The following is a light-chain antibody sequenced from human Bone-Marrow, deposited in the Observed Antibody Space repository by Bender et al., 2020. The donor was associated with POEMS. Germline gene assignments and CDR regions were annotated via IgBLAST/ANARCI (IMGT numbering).Light chain of an antibody. CDR2: KNN. J-gene: IGLJ1*01. Sequence: QSALTQPPSLSGTPGQRVTISCSGGSSNIGNNHVYWYQHIPGTAPKLLIYKNNQRPSGVPDRFSGSKSGNTASLTISGLQAEDEADYYCSSYAGSYPYVFGAGTKVTVL. CDR3: SSYAGSYPYV. V-gene: IGLV1-47*01. CDR1: SSNIGNNH.